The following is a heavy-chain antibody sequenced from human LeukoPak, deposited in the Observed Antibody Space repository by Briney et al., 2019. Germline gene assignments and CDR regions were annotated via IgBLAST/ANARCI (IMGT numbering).Heavy chain of an antibody. Sequence: GGSLRLSCAASGFTFSNYAMHWVRQAPGKGLEWVAMISYDESNQYYVDSVKGRFTISRDNSKNTLYLQMNSLRAEDTAVYYCAREGDFYDSSEKAPAFDIWGQGTMVTVSS. D-gene: IGHD3-22*01. CDR1: GFTFSNYA. CDR2: ISYDESNQ. CDR3: AREGDFYDSSEKAPAFDI. V-gene: IGHV3-30*14. J-gene: IGHJ3*02.